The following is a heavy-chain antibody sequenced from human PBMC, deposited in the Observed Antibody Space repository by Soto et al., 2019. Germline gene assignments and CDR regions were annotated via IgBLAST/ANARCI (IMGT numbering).Heavy chain of an antibody. D-gene: IGHD3-22*01. CDR1: GYTFTGYY. CDR3: AREIYDSSGYYYYYYGMDV. Sequence: GASVKVSCKASGYTFTGYYMHWVRQAPGQGLEWMGWINPNSGGTNYAQKFQGWVTMTRDTSISTAYMELSRLRSDDTAVYYCAREIYDSSGYYYYYYGMDVWGQGTTVTVSS. J-gene: IGHJ6*02. V-gene: IGHV1-2*04. CDR2: INPNSGGT.